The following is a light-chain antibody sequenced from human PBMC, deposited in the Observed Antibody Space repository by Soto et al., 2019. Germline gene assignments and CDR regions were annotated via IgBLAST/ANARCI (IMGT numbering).Light chain of an antibody. CDR3: QHYTLYSAP. CDR1: QDISTY. J-gene: IGKJ5*01. Sequence: RLTQSPSSLSAFVGDTVTISCRASQDISTYLAWYQQKPGKAPTLLIFGASSLHNGVPPRFAGSGSGSEFTLTINRLQPDDFATYFCQHYTLYSAPFGQGTRV. CDR2: GAS. V-gene: IGKV1-5*01.